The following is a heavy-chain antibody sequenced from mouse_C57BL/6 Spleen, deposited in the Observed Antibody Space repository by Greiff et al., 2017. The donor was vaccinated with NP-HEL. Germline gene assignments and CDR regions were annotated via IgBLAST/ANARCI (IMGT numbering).Heavy chain of an antibody. D-gene: IGHD2-4*01. CDR2: INPSSGYT. CDR1: GYTFTSYW. CDR3: ARRYDYDWYFDV. V-gene: IGHV1-7*01. Sequence: VQLQESGAELAKPGASVKLSCKASGYTFTSYWMHWVKQRPGQGLEWIGYINPSSGYTKYNQKFKDKATLPADKTSSTAYMKLSSLTYEDSAVYYCARRYDYDWYFDVWGTGTTVTVSS. J-gene: IGHJ1*03.